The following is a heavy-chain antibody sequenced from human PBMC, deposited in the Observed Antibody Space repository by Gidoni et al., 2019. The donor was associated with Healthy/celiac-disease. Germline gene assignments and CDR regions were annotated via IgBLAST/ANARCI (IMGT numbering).Heavy chain of an antibody. J-gene: IGHJ3*02. CDR2: INPSGGST. D-gene: IGHD6-13*01. V-gene: IGHV1-46*01. Sequence: QVQLVQSGAEVKKPGASVKVSCKASGYTLTSYYMHWVRQAPGQGLEWIGIINPSGGSTSYAQKFQGRVTMTRDTSTSTVYMELSSLRSEDTAVYYCARDSQQLGDRGAFDIWGQGTMVTVSS. CDR1: GYTLTSYY. CDR3: ARDSQQLGDRGAFDI.